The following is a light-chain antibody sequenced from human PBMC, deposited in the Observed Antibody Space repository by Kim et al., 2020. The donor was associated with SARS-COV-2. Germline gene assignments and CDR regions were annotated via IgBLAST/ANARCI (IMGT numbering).Light chain of an antibody. J-gene: IGLJ2*01. CDR2: DND. V-gene: IGLV1-51*01. CDR1: NSNVRYNF. Sequence: QSVLTQPPSVSAAPGQKVTIFCSGSNSNVRYNFVSWYQQLPGAAPKLLIYDNDKRPSGIPGRFSGSKSGSSATLGITGLQTGDEADYYCGTWDNSLSVVIFGGGTKVTVL. CDR3: GTWDNSLSVVI.